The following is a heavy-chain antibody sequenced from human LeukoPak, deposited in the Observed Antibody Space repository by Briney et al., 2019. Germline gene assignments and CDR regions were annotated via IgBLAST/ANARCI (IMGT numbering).Heavy chain of an antibody. V-gene: IGHV3-23*01. Sequence: GGSLRLSCAASGFTFSSYAMSWVRQAPGKGLEWVSAISGSGGSTYYADSVKGRFTISRDNSKNTLYLQMNSLRAEDTAVYYCAKDSSGSYYNEYYFDYWGQGTLVTVSS. J-gene: IGHJ4*02. CDR3: AKDSSGSYYNEYYFDY. D-gene: IGHD1-26*01. CDR1: GFTFSSYA. CDR2: ISGSGGST.